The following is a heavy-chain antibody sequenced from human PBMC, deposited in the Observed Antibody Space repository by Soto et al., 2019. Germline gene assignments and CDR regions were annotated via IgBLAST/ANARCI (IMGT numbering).Heavy chain of an antibody. CDR2: IFWNDER. V-gene: IGHV2-26*01. J-gene: IGHJ4*02. CDR3: ARALRQGLPIYFFAS. CDR1: GFSLSKARMG. Sequence: QVTLKESGPVLVKPTETLTLTCTVSGFSLSKARMGVSWIRQPPGKALEWLAHIFWNDERSYNTSLKSRLTLQPATSNRQVVMALRRADPTDIGTYVCARALRQGLPIYFFASWGQGTLVTVSS.